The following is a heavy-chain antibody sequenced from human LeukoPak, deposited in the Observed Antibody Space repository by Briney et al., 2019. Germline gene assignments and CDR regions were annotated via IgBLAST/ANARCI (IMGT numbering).Heavy chain of an antibody. J-gene: IGHJ4*02. V-gene: IGHV3-74*01. CDR2: IKNDGGTT. D-gene: IGHD3-10*01. CDR1: GFTFRDYW. Sequence: PGGSLRLSCAVSGFTFRDYWMHGVRQAPGKGLVWVSRIKNDGGTTNYADSAKGGFTISRDNAKNTLYLQLDSLRAEDTTIYYCARGIARGSGSTQGYWGQGTLVTVSS. CDR3: ARGIARGSGSTQGY.